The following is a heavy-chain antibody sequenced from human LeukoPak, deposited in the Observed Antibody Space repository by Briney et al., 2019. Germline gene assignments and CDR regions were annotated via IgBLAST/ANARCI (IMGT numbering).Heavy chain of an antibody. CDR2: ISHSGST. J-gene: IGHJ4*02. CDR3: ARVNTVMATFDY. D-gene: IGHD5-24*01. Sequence: SETLSLTCTVSGSSISSSYYGAWIRQPRGKGLEWIATISHSGSTYYNPSLKSRVTISADTSQNQHSLRLNSVTVADTAVYYCARVNTVMATFDYWGQGTPVTVSS. V-gene: IGHV4-38-2*02. CDR1: GSSISSSYY.